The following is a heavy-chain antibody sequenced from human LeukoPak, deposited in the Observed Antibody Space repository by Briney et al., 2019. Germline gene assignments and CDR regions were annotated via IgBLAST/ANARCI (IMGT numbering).Heavy chain of an antibody. J-gene: IGHJ3*02. CDR2: ISYDGKDK. Sequence: PGGSLRLSCATSGFTFSNFGMNWVRQAPGKGLQWVAFISYDGKDKYYSDSVKGRITISRDNSKSTLYVQMDSLRTEDMAVYYCARFQRGDAFDMWGQGTRVTVSS. CDR1: GFTFSNFG. V-gene: IGHV3-30*03. CDR3: ARFQRGDAFDM.